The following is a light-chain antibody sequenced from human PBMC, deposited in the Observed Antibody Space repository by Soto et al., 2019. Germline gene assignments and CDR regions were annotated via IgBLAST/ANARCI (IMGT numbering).Light chain of an antibody. J-gene: IGLJ1*01. V-gene: IGLV2-18*01. CDR2: DVS. Sequence: QSSLTQPPSVSGSPGQSVTISCSGTIDDVTAYYRVSWYQQTPGTAPKLMIYDVSNRPSGVPDRFSGSRSGNTASLTISGLQAEDEGDYYCSVYTRTSTYVFGTGTKLPS. CDR3: SVYTRTSTYV. CDR1: IDDVTAYYR.